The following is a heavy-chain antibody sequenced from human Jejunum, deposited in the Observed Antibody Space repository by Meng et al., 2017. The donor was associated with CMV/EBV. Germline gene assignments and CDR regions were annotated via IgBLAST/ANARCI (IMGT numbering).Heavy chain of an antibody. CDR1: GCTFSAHA. V-gene: IGHV3-30-3*01. Sequence: QVQLVESGGGVGEPGRXLRLACTASGCTFSAHAMHWVRQAPGKGLEWVAVISDDGSNEYYADSVKGRFTISRDNSKNTLYLQMNSLRAADTAVYYCARQPGSLAYWGQGTLVTVSS. CDR2: ISDDGSNE. J-gene: IGHJ4*02. CDR3: ARQPGSLAY.